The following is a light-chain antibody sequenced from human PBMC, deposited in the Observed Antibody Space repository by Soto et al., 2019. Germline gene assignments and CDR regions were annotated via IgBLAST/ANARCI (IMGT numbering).Light chain of an antibody. CDR3: QQYHTNHYT. Sequence: DIVMTQSPDSLAVSLGERATINCKSSQSILYSSDNRNYLAWYQQKPGQPPKLLIYWASARESGVPDRFSGSGSGADFTLTISSLQAEDAAVYYCQQYHTNHYTFGQGTKLEIK. CDR1: QSILYSSDNRNY. J-gene: IGKJ2*01. V-gene: IGKV4-1*01. CDR2: WAS.